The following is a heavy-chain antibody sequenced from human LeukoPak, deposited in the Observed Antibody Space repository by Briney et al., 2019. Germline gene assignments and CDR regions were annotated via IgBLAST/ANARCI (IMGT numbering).Heavy chain of an antibody. Sequence: ASVKVSCKVSGYTFTDYYIHRVRQAPGQGLEWMGWTSPKGAGTMSAQKFQGRITMTGDTSISTVYMELDRLTFDDTAEYYCARDNYGTLDYWGQGTLVTVSS. J-gene: IGHJ4*02. CDR3: ARDNYGTLDY. V-gene: IGHV1-2*02. D-gene: IGHD4-17*01. CDR2: TSPKGAGT. CDR1: GYTFTDYY.